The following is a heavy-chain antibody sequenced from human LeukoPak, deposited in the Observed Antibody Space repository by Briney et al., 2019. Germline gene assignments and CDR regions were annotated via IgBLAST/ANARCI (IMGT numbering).Heavy chain of an antibody. CDR3: ARSPTKRVPEDY. Sequence: SETLSLTCTVSSGSIFNNNWWSWVRQPPGEGLGWIGQIFHSGSTIYSPSLKSRVTISIDKSKNQISLRLTSVTAADTAVYYCARSPTKRVPEDYWGQGTLVTVSS. CDR1: SGSIFNNNW. J-gene: IGHJ4*02. CDR2: IFHSGST. V-gene: IGHV4-4*02. D-gene: IGHD2-2*01.